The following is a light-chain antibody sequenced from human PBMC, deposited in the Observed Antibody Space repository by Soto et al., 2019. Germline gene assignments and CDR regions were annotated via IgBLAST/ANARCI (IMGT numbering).Light chain of an antibody. CDR3: QQYNNWPRT. CDR1: QSLSSN. CDR2: GAS. V-gene: IGKV3-15*01. J-gene: IGKJ1*01. Sequence: EMVMTQSPFTLSVSPGERATLSCRASQSLSSNLAWYQQKPGQAPRLLIYGASTRATGIPARFSGSGSGTEFTLTISSLQPEDFAVYYCQQYNNWPRTFGQGTKVDI.